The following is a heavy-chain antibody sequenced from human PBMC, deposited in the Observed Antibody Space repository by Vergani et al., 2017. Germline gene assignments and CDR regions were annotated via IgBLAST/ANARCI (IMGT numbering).Heavy chain of an antibody. D-gene: IGHD6-13*01. V-gene: IGHV3-9*01. Sequence: EVQLVESGGGLVQPGRSLRLSCAASGFTFDDYAMHWVRQAPGKGLEWVSGINWNSDSIAYADSVKGRFTISRDKAKISLYLQMNSLRAEDTDLYYCVNDIAASGNYWYFDLWGRGTLVTVSS. CDR1: GFTFDDYA. CDR2: INWNSDSI. J-gene: IGHJ2*01. CDR3: VNDIAASGNYWYFDL.